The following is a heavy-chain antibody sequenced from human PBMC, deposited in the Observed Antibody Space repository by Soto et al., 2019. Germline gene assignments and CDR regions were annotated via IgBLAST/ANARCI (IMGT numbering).Heavy chain of an antibody. Sequence: QVQLVESGGGVVQPGRSLRLSCAASGFTFSSYCMHWVRQAPGKGLEWVAVISYDGSNKYYADSVKGRFTISRDNSKNSLYLQMNSLRAEDTAVYYCAKGKKDSDGMDVWGQGTTVTVSS. D-gene: IGHD2-15*01. CDR2: ISYDGSNK. CDR1: GFTFSSYC. CDR3: AKGKKDSDGMDV. V-gene: IGHV3-30*18. J-gene: IGHJ6*02.